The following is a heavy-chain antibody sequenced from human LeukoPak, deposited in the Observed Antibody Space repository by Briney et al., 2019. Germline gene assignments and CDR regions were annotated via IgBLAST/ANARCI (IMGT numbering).Heavy chain of an antibody. D-gene: IGHD3-10*01. Sequence: GGSLRLSCAASGFTFDDYAMHWVRHAPGKGLEWVSLISWDGGSTYYADSVKGRFTISRDNSKNSLYLQMNSLRAEDTALYYCAKAALGGLWFGEAAGGQGTLVTVSS. CDR3: AKAALGGLWFGEAA. CDR2: ISWDGGST. V-gene: IGHV3-43D*03. CDR1: GFTFDDYA. J-gene: IGHJ4*02.